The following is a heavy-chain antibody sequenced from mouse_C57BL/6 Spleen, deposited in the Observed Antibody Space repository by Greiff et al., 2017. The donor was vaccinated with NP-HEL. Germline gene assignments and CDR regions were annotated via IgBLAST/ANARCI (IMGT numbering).Heavy chain of an antibody. V-gene: IGHV2-2*01. CDR1: GFSLTSYG. CDR3: ARKTGYYDYDEDYAMDY. D-gene: IGHD2-4*01. CDR2: IWSGGST. J-gene: IGHJ4*01. Sequence: VKLVESGPGLVQPSQSLSITCTVSGFSLTSYGVHWVRQSPGKGLEWLGVIWSGGSTDYNAAFISRLSISKDNSKSQVFFKMNSLQADDTAIYYCARKTGYYDYDEDYAMDYWGQGTSVTVSS.